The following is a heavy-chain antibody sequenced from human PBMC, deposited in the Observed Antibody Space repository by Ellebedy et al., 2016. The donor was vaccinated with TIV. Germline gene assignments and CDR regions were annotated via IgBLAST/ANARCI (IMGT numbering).Heavy chain of an antibody. J-gene: IGHJ6*02. V-gene: IGHV4-34*01. CDR2: INHSGST. D-gene: IGHD4-11*01. CDR3: ARSKVNYYYGMDV. Sequence: SETLSLTCTVSGGSISSYYWSWIRQPPGKGLEWIGEINHSGSTNYNPSLKSRVTVSVDTSKNQFSLKLSTVTAADTAVYYCARSKVNYYYGMDVWGQGTTVTGSS. CDR1: GGSISSYY.